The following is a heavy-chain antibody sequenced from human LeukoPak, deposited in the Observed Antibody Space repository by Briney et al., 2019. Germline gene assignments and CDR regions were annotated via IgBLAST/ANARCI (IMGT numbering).Heavy chain of an antibody. J-gene: IGHJ4*02. V-gene: IGHV3-7*01. Sequence: GALRLSCAASGFSFSSYWMSWVRQAPGKGLEWVANINPDGSNMLYVDSVKGRFTISRDNAKNSLYLQMNNLRAEDTAVYFCVSGFLQWLYWGQGTLVTVST. CDR2: INPDGSNM. CDR3: VSGFLQWLY. CDR1: GFSFSSYW. D-gene: IGHD3-3*01.